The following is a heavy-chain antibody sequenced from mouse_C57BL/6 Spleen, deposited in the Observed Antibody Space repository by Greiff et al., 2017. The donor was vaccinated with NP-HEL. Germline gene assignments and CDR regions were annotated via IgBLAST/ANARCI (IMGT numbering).Heavy chain of an antibody. J-gene: IGHJ4*01. D-gene: IGHD5-1*01. V-gene: IGHV1-18*01. CDR3: ARPTYPDYAMDY. CDR2: INPNNGGT. CDR1: GYTFTDYN. Sequence: VQLKQSGPELVKPGASVKIPCKASGYTFTDYNMDWVKQSHGKSLEWIGDINPNNGGTIYNQKFKGKATLTVDKSSSTAYMELRSLTSEDTAVYYCARPTYPDYAMDYWGQGTSVTVSS.